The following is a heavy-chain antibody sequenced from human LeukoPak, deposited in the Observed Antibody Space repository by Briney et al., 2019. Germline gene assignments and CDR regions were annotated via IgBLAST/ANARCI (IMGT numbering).Heavy chain of an antibody. CDR3: ARVGPLWFGEPYHYYNMDV. J-gene: IGHJ6*04. Sequence: GGSLRLSCAASGFTFSSFEMNWVRQAPGKGLEWVSYISSSGNTIYYADSVKGRFTISRDNAKNSLYLQMNSLRAEDTAVYYCARVGPLWFGEPYHYYNMDVWGTGTTVTVSS. CDR2: ISSSGNTI. CDR1: GFTFSSFE. D-gene: IGHD3-10*01. V-gene: IGHV3-48*03.